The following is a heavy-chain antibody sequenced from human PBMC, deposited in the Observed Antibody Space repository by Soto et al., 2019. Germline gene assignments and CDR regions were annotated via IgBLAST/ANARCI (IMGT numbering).Heavy chain of an antibody. V-gene: IGHV1-69*13. CDR1: GGTFSSYA. CDR2: IIPIFGTA. CDR3: ANPPGYCTNGVCSAPYYYYGMDV. J-gene: IGHJ6*02. D-gene: IGHD2-8*01. Sequence: ASVKVSCKASGGTFSSYAISWVRQAPGQGLEWMGGIIPIFGTANYAQKFQGRVTITADESTSTAYMELSSLRSEDTAVYYCANPPGYCTNGVCSAPYYYYGMDVWGQGTTVTVSS.